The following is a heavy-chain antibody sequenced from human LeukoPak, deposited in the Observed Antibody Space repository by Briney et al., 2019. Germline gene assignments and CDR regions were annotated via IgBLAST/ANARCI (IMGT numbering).Heavy chain of an antibody. V-gene: IGHV3-30-3*01. D-gene: IGHD3-3*01. CDR3: ARDRPHSEYYDFWSGYWDY. CDR2: ISYDGSNK. CDR1: GFTFSSYA. J-gene: IGHJ4*02. Sequence: PGGSLRLSCAASGFTFSSYAMHWVRQAPGKGLEWVAVISYDGSNKYYADSVKGRFTISRDNAKNSLYLQMNSLRAEDTAVYYCARDRPHSEYYDFWSGYWDYWGQGTLVTVSS.